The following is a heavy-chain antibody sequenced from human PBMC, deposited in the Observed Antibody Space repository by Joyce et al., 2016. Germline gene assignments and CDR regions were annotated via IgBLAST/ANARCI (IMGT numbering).Heavy chain of an antibody. CDR1: GFTFGAYG. CDR3: ARDGSHYEVDD. CDR2: MTTDGREK. J-gene: IGHJ4*02. Sequence: QVQLVESGGGVVQPGGSLRLSCVASGFTFGAYGMPWVRQAPGKGLEWGAFMTTDGREKYYADAVKGRLTISRDNSKSTLYAQMNSLRVEDTAVYYCARDGSHYEVDDWGQGTLVTVSS. D-gene: IGHD1-26*01. V-gene: IGHV3-30*02.